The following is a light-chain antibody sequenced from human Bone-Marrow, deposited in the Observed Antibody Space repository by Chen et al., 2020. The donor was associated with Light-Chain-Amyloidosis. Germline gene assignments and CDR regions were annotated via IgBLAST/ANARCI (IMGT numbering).Light chain of an antibody. CDR2: VDS. CDR3: QVWDRSSDRPV. V-gene: IGLV3-21*03. Sequence: SYVLTQPSSVSLATGKTPTVACGGNNIGSTSVHWYQQTPAPAPLLVVYVDSDRPSGIPERLSGSNSGNTATLTISRVEAGDEADYYCQVWDRSSDRPVFGGGTKLTVL. CDR1: NIGSTS. J-gene: IGLJ3*02.